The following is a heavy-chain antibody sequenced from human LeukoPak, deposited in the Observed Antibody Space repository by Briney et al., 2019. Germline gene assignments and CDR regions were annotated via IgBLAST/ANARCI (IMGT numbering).Heavy chain of an antibody. CDR3: ARDHPPSGDSLDY. CDR2: IYYSGST. V-gene: IGHV4-59*01. J-gene: IGHJ4*02. CDR1: GGSISSYY. D-gene: IGHD5-12*01. Sequence: PSETLSLTCTVSGGSISSYYWSWIRQPPGKGLEWIGSIYYSGSTYYNPSLKSRVTISVDTSKNQFSLKLSSVTAADTAVYYCARDHPPSGDSLDYWGQGTLVTVSS.